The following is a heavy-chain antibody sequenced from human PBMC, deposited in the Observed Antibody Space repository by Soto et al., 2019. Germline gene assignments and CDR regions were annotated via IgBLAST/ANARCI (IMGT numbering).Heavy chain of an antibody. CDR1: GGSVSSSSCY. V-gene: IGHV4-39*07. Sequence: PSETLSLTCTVSGGSVSSSSCYWGWIRQPPGKGLEWIGSIYYSGSTNYNPSLKSRVTISVDTSKNQFSLKLSSVTAADTAVYYCARGGYYDSSGKPENYFDYWGQGTLVTVSS. D-gene: IGHD3-22*01. CDR2: IYYSGST. CDR3: ARGGYYDSSGKPENYFDY. J-gene: IGHJ4*02.